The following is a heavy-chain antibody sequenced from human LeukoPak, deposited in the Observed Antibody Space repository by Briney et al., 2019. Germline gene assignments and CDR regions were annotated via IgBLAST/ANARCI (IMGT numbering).Heavy chain of an antibody. CDR3: AREVGQQLVPRL. D-gene: IGHD6-13*01. CDR1: GYTFTSYD. J-gene: IGHJ4*02. V-gene: IGHV1-8*01. CDR2: MNPNSGNT. Sequence: ASVKVSCKASGYTFTSYDINWVRQATGQGLEWMGWMNPNSGNTGYAQKFQGRVTMTRNTSISTAYMELSSLRSEDTAVYYCAREVGQQLVPRLWGQGTLVTVSS.